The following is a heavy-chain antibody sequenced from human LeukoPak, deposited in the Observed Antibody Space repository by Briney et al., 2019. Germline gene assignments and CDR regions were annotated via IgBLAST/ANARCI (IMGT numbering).Heavy chain of an antibody. CDR3: ARDYYYMDV. CDR1: GGSISSSSYY. V-gene: IGHV4-39*07. J-gene: IGHJ6*03. Sequence: PSETLSLTCTVSGGSISSSSYYWGWLRQPPGKGLEWIGSIYDSGSTYYNPSLGTRATISVDTSNNQFSLKLSSLAAATPAFDYCARDYYYMDVWGKGTTVTVPS. CDR2: IYDSGST.